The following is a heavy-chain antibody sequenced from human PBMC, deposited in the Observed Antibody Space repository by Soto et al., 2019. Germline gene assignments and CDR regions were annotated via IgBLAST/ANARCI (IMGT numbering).Heavy chain of an antibody. CDR1: GFTFSSYA. CDR3: AKDLSDIVVVPAAIGYYYYYMDV. J-gene: IGHJ6*03. CDR2: ISGSGGST. Sequence: GGSLRLSCAASGFTFSSYAMSWVRQAPGKGLEWVSAISGSGGSTYYADSVKGRFTISRDNSKNTLYLQMNSLRAEDTAVYYCAKDLSDIVVVPAAIGYYYYYMDVWGKGTTVTVSS. D-gene: IGHD2-2*01. V-gene: IGHV3-23*01.